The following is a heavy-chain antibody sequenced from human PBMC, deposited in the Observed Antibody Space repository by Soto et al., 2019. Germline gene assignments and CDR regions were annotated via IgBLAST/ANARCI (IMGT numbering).Heavy chain of an antibody. J-gene: IGHJ6*02. D-gene: IGHD3-3*01. V-gene: IGHV1-18*04. CDR3: ARDTDYDFWSGYQVPPPYYYYGMDV. CDR1: ACTFTSYG. Sequence: SVKVSFKASACTFTSYGISWVRQAPGQGLEWMGWISAYNGNTNYAQKLQGRVTMTTDTSTSTAYMELRSLRSDDTAVYYCARDTDYDFWSGYQVPPPYYYYGMDVWGQGTTVTVSS. CDR2: ISAYNGNT.